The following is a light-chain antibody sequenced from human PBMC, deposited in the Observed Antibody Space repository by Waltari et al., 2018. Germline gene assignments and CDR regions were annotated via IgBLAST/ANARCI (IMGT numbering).Light chain of an antibody. CDR2: GET. CDR1: QSITTS. Sequence: DIQMTQSPSTLSASVGDTVIISCRASQSITTSLAWYQQKPGKAPDFLIYGETKLESGVPSRFSGSGSGTEFTLTISSLQPDDFATYYCQQYKSYKTFGQGTRVEIK. J-gene: IGKJ1*01. CDR3: QQYKSYKT. V-gene: IGKV1-5*03.